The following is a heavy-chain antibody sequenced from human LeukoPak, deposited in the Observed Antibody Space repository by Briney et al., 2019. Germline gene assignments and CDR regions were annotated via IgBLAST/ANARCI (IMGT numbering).Heavy chain of an antibody. CDR3: ARNTAYSGSYWGAALPVYFDS. J-gene: IGHJ4*02. Sequence: PSETLSLTCTVSGGSISSRDYYWSWIRQHPGKGLEWMVYIYYSGSTYYNPSLKSRVTISVDTSKNQFSLRLSSVTAADTAVYYCARNTAYSGSYWGAALPVYFDSWGQGTLVTVSS. D-gene: IGHD1-26*01. CDR2: IYYSGST. CDR1: GGSISSRDYY. V-gene: IGHV4-31*03.